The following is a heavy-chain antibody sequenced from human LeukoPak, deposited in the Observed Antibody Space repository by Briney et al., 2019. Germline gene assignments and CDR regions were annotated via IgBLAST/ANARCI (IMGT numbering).Heavy chain of an antibody. CDR1: GGSFSGYY. J-gene: IGHJ6*02. CDR2: INHSGST. Sequence: PSETLSLTCAVYGGSFSGYYWSWIRQPPVKGLEWIGEINHSGSTNYNPSLKSRVTISVDTSKNQFSLKLSSVTAADTAVYYCARGPASDVWGQGTTVTVSS. D-gene: IGHD2-2*01. V-gene: IGHV4-34*01. CDR3: ARGPASDV.